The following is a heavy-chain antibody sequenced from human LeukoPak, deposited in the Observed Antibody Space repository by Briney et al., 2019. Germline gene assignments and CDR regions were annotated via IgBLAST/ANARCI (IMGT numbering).Heavy chain of an antibody. V-gene: IGHV3-21*01. Sequence: GGSLRLSCTASGFTFSSYSMNWVRQAPEKGLEWVSSISTSSSYIYYADSVKGRFTISRDNARNSLYLQMNSLRAEDTAVYYCARERGGYSGYDTFGYYMDVWGKGTTVTVSS. D-gene: IGHD5-12*01. J-gene: IGHJ6*03. CDR1: GFTFSSYS. CDR3: ARERGGYSGYDTFGYYMDV. CDR2: ISTSSSYI.